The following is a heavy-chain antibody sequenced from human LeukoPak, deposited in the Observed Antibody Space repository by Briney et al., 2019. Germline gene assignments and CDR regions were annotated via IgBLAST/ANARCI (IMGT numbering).Heavy chain of an antibody. Sequence: GGSLRLSCAASGFTFNSYTLHWVRQAPGKGPEWVALMSHDGSNIFYAKSVKGRFTISRDNSKNTLYLQMNNLRAEDTAVYSCARGATSDFWSGYGWFDPWGQGTLVTVSS. J-gene: IGHJ5*02. D-gene: IGHD3-3*01. V-gene: IGHV3-30-3*01. CDR3: ARGATSDFWSGYGWFDP. CDR1: GFTFNSYT. CDR2: MSHDGSNI.